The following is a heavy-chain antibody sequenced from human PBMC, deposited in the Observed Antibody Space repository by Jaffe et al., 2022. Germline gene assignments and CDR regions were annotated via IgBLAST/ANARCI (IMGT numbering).Heavy chain of an antibody. D-gene: IGHD6-6*01. CDR3: ARDSTPLIAARPPFDY. CDR2: INPSGGST. Sequence: QVQLVQSGAEVKKPGASVKVSCKASGYTFTSYYMHWVRQAPGQGLEWMGIINPSGGSTSYAQKFQGRVTMTRDTSTSTVYMELSSLRSEDTAVYYCARDSTPLIAARPPFDYWGQGTLVTVSS. V-gene: IGHV1-46*03. J-gene: IGHJ4*02. CDR1: GYTFTSYY.